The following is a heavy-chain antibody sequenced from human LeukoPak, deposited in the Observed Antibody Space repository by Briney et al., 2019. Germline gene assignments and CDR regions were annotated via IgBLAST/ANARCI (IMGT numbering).Heavy chain of an antibody. J-gene: IGHJ4*02. D-gene: IGHD5-24*01. V-gene: IGHV4-30-2*01. CDR1: GGSISSGGYS. CDR3: ARVIADGYNSYYFDY. Sequence: SQTLSLTCAVSGGSISSGGYSWSWIRQPPGKGLEWIGYIYHSGSTYYNPSLKSRVTISVDRSKNQFSLKLSSVTAADTAVYYCARVIADGYNSYYFDYWGQGTLVTVSS. CDR2: IYHSGST.